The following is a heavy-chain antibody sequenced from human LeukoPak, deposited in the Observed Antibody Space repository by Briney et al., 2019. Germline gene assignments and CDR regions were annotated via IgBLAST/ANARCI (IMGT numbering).Heavy chain of an antibody. V-gene: IGHV3-30*03. CDR1: GFTFSSYG. J-gene: IGHJ4*02. CDR2: ISYDGSNK. Sequence: GGSLRLSCAASGFTFSSYGMHWVRQAPGKGLEWVAVISYDGSNKYYADSVKGRFTISRDNSKNTLYLQMNSLRAEDTAVYYCARGLNGRDGYAPDFDYWGQGTLDTVSS. D-gene: IGHD5-24*01. CDR3: ARGLNGRDGYAPDFDY.